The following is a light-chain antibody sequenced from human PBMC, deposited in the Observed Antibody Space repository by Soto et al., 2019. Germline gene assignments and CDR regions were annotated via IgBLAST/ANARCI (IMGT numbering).Light chain of an antibody. J-gene: IGLJ2*01. CDR2: DVS. CDR1: SSDVGGYNY. Sequence: ALTQPRSVSGSPGQSVTLSCTGTSSDVGGYNYVSWYQQHPGKAPKLMIYDVSKRPSGVPDRFSGSKSGNTASLTISGLQAEDEADYYCCSYAGSYTFAVVFGGGTKVTVL. V-gene: IGLV2-11*01. CDR3: CSYAGSYTFAVV.